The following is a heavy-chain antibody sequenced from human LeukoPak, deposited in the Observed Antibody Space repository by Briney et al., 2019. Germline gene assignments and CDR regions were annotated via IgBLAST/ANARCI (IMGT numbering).Heavy chain of an antibody. Sequence: SGGSLRLSCAASGFTFSSYSMNWVRQAPGKGLEWVSSISSSSSYIYYADSVKGRFTISRDNAKNSLYLQMNSLRAEDTAVYYCARGLFGDYYDSSGYNVWGQGTLVTVSS. J-gene: IGHJ4*02. CDR2: ISSSSSYI. CDR1: GFTFSSYS. CDR3: ARGLFGDYYDSSGYNV. V-gene: IGHV3-21*01. D-gene: IGHD3-22*01.